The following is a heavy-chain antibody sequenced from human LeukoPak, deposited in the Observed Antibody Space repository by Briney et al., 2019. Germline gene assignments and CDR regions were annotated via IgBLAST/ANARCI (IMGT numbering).Heavy chain of an antibody. CDR3: ARVRFLEADYYFYGMDV. V-gene: IGHV3-21*01. CDR1: GFAFSNCG. J-gene: IGHJ6*02. CDR2: ISSGGSYV. D-gene: IGHD3-3*01. Sequence: GGSLRLSCAASGFAFSNCGMSWVRLLPGKGLEWISSISSGGSYVYYADSLKGRFTISRDNAKNSLYLHMNSLRAEDTAVYYCARVRFLEADYYFYGMDVWGQGTTVTVSS.